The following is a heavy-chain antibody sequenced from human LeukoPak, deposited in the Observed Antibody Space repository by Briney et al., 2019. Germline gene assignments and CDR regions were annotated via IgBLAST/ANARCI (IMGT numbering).Heavy chain of an antibody. CDR2: IKSKTDGGTT. D-gene: IGHD3-10*01. CDR3: TTDYTSGSPY. Sequence: PGRSLRLSCAASGLTFSAAWMSWVRQAPGKGLEWVGRIKSKTDGGTTDYAAPVKGRFTISRDDSKNTLYLQMNRLKTEDTAVYYCTTDYTSGSPYWGQGTLVTVSS. CDR1: GLTFSAAW. J-gene: IGHJ4*02. V-gene: IGHV3-15*01.